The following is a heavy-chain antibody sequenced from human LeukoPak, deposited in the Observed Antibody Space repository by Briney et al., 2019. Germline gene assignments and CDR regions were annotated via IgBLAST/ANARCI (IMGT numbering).Heavy chain of an antibody. Sequence: GGSLRLSCAASGFTFSTYWMSWVRQAPGKGLEWVANIKEDGSEKYFVDSVKGRFDISRDNAKNSLYLQMNSLRAEDTAVYFCARDRDKYSSIYYGDYWGHGTLVAASS. J-gene: IGHJ4*01. CDR3: ARDRDKYSSIYYGDY. V-gene: IGHV3-7*04. CDR1: GFTFSTYW. CDR2: IKEDGSEK. D-gene: IGHD6-13*01.